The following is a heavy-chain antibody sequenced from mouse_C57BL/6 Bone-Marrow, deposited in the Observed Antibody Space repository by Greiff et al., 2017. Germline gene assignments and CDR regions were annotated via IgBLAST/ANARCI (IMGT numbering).Heavy chain of an antibody. CDR3: ARSHGYDGNYAMDY. CDR1: GYTFTSYW. V-gene: IGHV1-55*01. J-gene: IGHJ4*01. CDR2: IYPGSGST. Sequence: VQLQQPGAELVKPGASVKMSCKASGYTFTSYWITWVKQRPGQGLEWIGDIYPGSGSTNYNEKFKSKATLTVDTSSSTAYMQLSSLTSEDSAAXYCARSHGYDGNYAMDYWGQGTSVTVSS. D-gene: IGHD2-2*01.